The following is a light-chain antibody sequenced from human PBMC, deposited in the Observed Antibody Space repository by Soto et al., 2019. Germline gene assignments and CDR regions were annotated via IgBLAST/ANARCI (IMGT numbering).Light chain of an antibody. V-gene: IGKV3-15*01. Sequence: EIVMTQSPATLSVSPGERATLSCRASHSVSSNLAWYQQKPGQAPRLLIYDASTRATGIPARFSGSGSGTEFTLTISTLQSEDVAVYYCQQYNNWLLYTFDQGTKLEIK. J-gene: IGKJ2*01. CDR1: HSVSSN. CDR3: QQYNNWLLYT. CDR2: DAS.